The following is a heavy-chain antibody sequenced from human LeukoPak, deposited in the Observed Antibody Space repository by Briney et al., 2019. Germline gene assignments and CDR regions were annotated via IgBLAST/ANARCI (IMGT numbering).Heavy chain of an antibody. J-gene: IGHJ5*02. CDR2: SYRGGST. Sequence: SQTLSLTCDVSGDSMSSSRFSRSWIRQTPGKGLEWIGYSYRGGSTHYNPSLKSRVTISVDRSKKQFSLNLNSVTAADTAVYYCARMVVDVTRWFDPWGQGILVTVSS. D-gene: IGHD2-15*01. CDR3: ARMVVDVTRWFDP. CDR1: GDSMSSSRFS. V-gene: IGHV4-30-2*01.